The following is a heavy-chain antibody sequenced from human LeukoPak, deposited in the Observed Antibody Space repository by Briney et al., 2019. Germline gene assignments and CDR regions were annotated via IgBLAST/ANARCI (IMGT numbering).Heavy chain of an antibody. Sequence: PSETLSLTCTVSGGSISSYYWSWVRQPPGKGLKWIGYIYYSGSTNYNPSLKSRVTISVDTSKNQFSLKLSSVTAADTAVYYCARRRRGLDAFDIWGQGTMVTVSS. CDR2: IYYSGST. J-gene: IGHJ3*02. CDR1: GGSISSYY. CDR3: ARRRRGLDAFDI. V-gene: IGHV4-59*08.